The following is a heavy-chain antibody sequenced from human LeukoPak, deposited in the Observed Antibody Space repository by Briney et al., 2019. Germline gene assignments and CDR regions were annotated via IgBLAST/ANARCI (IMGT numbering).Heavy chain of an antibody. D-gene: IGHD3-22*01. CDR3: ARDPRTSGYFFDY. CDR2: MSYDGTNQ. CDR1: GFTFNACV. Sequence: PGRSLRLSCAASGFTFNACVMHWVRQAPGKGLEWVAVMSYDGTNQNYADSVKGRFTISRDNSKNTLYLQMNSLRAEDTAVYYCARDPRTSGYFFDYWGQGTLVTVSS. J-gene: IGHJ4*02. V-gene: IGHV3-30*04.